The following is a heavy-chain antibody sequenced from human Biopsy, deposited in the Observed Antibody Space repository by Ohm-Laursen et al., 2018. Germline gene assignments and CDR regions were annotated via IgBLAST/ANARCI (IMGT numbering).Heavy chain of an antibody. D-gene: IGHD2-2*01. Sequence: SLTLSCAASGFIFSTYTMNWVRQAPGEGLERVSSISSRSSDIYYADSVKGRFIISRDNAKNSLFLHMNSLRAEDAAVYYCSRESALKSYQSLSYFNGMDVWGQGTTVTVSS. CDR2: ISSRSSDI. V-gene: IGHV3-21*01. CDR3: SRESALKSYQSLSYFNGMDV. CDR1: GFIFSTYT. J-gene: IGHJ6*02.